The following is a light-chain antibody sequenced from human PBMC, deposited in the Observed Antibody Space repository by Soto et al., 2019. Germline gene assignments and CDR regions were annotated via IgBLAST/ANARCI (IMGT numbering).Light chain of an antibody. J-gene: IGLJ1*01. Sequence: QSVLTQPASVSGSPGQSITISCTGTSSDVGTYNLVSWHQQHPGKAPKLMIYEVSKRPSGVSNRFSGSKSGNTASLTISGLQAEDEADYYGFSYAGSTSFFGTGTQLTVL. CDR3: FSYAGSTSF. CDR2: EVS. V-gene: IGLV2-23*02. CDR1: SSDVGTYNL.